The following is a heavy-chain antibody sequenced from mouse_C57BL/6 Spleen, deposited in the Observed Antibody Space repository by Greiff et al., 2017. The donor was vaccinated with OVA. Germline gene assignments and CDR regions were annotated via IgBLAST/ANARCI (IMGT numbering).Heavy chain of an antibody. CDR3: ARGENYYGSSMDY. V-gene: IGHV1-52*01. CDR1: GYTFTSYW. CDR2: IDPSDSES. J-gene: IGHJ2*01. D-gene: IGHD1-1*01. Sequence: QVQLQQPGAELVRPGSSVKLSCKASGYTFTSYWMHWVKQRPIQGLEWIGNIDPSDSESHYNQKFKDKATLTVDKSSSTAYMQLSSLTSEDSAVYYCARGENYYGSSMDYWGQGTTLTVSS.